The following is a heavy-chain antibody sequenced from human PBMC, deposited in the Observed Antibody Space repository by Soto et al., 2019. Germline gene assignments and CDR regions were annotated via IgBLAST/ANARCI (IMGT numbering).Heavy chain of an antibody. Sequence: EVQLVESGGGLVQPGRSLRLSCAASGFTFDDYAMHWVRQAPGKGLEWVSGISWNSGSIGYADSVKGRFTISRDNAKNSLYLQMNSLRAEDTALYYCVIDNNERYCSSTSCRYFDYWGQGTLVTVSS. CDR3: VIDNNERYCSSTSCRYFDY. CDR2: ISWNSGSI. J-gene: IGHJ4*02. CDR1: GFTFDDYA. D-gene: IGHD2-2*01. V-gene: IGHV3-9*01.